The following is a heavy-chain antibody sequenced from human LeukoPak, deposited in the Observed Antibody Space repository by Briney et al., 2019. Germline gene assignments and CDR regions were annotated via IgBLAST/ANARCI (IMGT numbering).Heavy chain of an antibody. D-gene: IGHD6-19*01. CDR1: GGSFSGYY. CDR3: ARGRRIAVMDY. J-gene: IGHJ4*02. V-gene: IGHV4-34*01. CDR2: INHSGST. Sequence: SETLSLTCAVYGGSFSGYYWGWIRQPPGKGLEWIGEINHSGSTNYNPSLKSRVTISVDTSKNQFSLKLSSVTAADTAVYYCARGRRIAVMDYWGQGTLVTVSS.